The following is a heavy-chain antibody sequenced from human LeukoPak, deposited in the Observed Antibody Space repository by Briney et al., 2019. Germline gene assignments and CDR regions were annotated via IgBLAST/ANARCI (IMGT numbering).Heavy chain of an antibody. CDR3: TRVSTGWAFGY. CDR2: IKSKTDGGTT. J-gene: IGHJ4*02. V-gene: IGHV3-15*01. D-gene: IGHD1-14*01. Sequence: KPGGSLRLSCLASGFTFSNVWMSWVRQAPGKGLEWVGRIKSKTDGGTTDYGTPVKGRFTISRDDSKNTLYLQMNSLKTEDTAVYYCTRVSTGWAFGYWGQGALVTVSS. CDR1: GFTFSNVW.